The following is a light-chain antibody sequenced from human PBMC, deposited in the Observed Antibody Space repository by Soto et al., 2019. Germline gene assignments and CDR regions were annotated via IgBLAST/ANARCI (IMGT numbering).Light chain of an antibody. CDR2: DTS. J-gene: IGKJ5*01. Sequence: LSDSPSTRSGSPEENASIACRASQGIGDTLAWYQHKPGQTPRLLIYDTSTRATGVPARFSGSGSGTDFTLTISSLEPEDFAVYYCQQRSNWPITFGQGTRLEIK. CDR3: QQRSNWPIT. V-gene: IGKV3D-11*01. CDR1: QGIGDT.